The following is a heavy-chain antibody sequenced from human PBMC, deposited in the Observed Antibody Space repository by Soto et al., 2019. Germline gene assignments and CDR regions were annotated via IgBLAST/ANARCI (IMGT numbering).Heavy chain of an antibody. CDR2: TSGSGGST. J-gene: IGHJ4*02. CDR3: AKDGGYGSGSYYSDD. V-gene: IGHV3-23*04. CDR1: GFTFSSYA. D-gene: IGHD3-10*01. Sequence: EVQLVESGGGLVQPGGSLRLSCAASGFTFSSYAMSWVRQAPGKGLEWVSTTSGSGGSTYYADSVKGRFTISRDNSKNTFYLQMNSLRAEDMAVYYCAKDGGYGSGSYYSDDWGQGTLVTVSS.